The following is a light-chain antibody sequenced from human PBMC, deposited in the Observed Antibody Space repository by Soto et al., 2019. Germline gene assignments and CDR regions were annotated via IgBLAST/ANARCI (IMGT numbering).Light chain of an antibody. Sequence: ERVLTQSPGTLSLSPGERATLSCRASQRVSSNYLAWYQQKPGQAPRLLIYGASSRDTGTPERVSGSGSGTDFTLTINRLEPEDFALYYCQQYGSSPPTFGQGTKVDI. CDR2: GAS. CDR1: QRVSSNY. J-gene: IGKJ1*01. V-gene: IGKV3-20*01. CDR3: QQYGSSPPT.